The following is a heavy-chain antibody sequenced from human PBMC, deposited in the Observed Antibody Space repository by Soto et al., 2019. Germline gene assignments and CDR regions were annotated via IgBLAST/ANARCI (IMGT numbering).Heavy chain of an antibody. D-gene: IGHD6-19*01. Sequence: QVQLVQSGAEVKKSGASVRISCRASGYTFNRHDINWMRQATGQGPEWIGWMNPNSGNTGYAQKFQGRVNMTRDSSITTTYMDLSSLTSDYMAIYYCARERLYGSSQDNTFDIWGQGPMVTVSS. J-gene: IGHJ3*02. CDR1: GYTFNRHD. CDR2: MNPNSGNT. CDR3: ARERLYGSSQDNTFDI. V-gene: IGHV1-8*01.